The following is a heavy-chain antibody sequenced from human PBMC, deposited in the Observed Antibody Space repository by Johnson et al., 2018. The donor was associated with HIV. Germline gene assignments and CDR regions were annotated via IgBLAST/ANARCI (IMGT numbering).Heavy chain of an antibody. D-gene: IGHD6-13*01. CDR1: GFTFSSYW. V-gene: IGHV3-7*01. CDR3: AREGSWDAFDI. J-gene: IGHJ3*02. CDR2: IKQDGSEK. Sequence: VQLVESGGGLAQPGGSLRLSCAASGFTFSSYWMTWVRQAPGKGLEWVANIKQDGSEKYYVDSVKGRFTISRDNSKNTLYLQMNSLKAEDTAVYYCAREGSWDAFDIWGQGTMVTVSS.